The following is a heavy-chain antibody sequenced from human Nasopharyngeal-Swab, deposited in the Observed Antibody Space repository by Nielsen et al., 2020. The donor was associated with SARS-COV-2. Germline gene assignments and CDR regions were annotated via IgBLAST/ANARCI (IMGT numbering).Heavy chain of an antibody. CDR3: ARVYYGCLES. V-gene: IGHV3-7*01. CDR1: GFTFGSYW. CDR2: IKQDASER. Sequence: GESLKISCAASGFTFGSYWMSWVRQAPGKGLEWVANIKQDASERSSVDSVKGRFTISRDNAKNSLYLQMNSLRAEDTAVYYCARVYYGCLESWGQGTLVTVSS. J-gene: IGHJ4*02. D-gene: IGHD3-10*01.